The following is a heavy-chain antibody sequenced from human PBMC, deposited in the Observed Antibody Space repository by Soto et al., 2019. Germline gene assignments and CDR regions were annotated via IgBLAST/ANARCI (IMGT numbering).Heavy chain of an antibody. CDR2: INYSGGT. J-gene: IGHJ6*02. CDR3: VRQYLGRRSQLANDSFNYGLDV. V-gene: IGHV4-34*01. D-gene: IGHD6-6*01. CDR1: GGSFSGYY. Sequence: SETLSLTCAVYGGSFSGYYWGWIRQPPGKGLEWIGNINYSGGTYYHPSLKSRVTISLDTSKNQFSLRLNSVTAADTAVYYCVRQYLGRRSQLANDSFNYGLDVGGQGTSVTAPS.